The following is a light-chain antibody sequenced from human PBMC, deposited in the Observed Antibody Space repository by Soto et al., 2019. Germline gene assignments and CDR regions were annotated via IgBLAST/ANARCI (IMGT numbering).Light chain of an antibody. J-gene: IGLJ2*01. CDR3: SSYGGSNTVV. Sequence: QSALTQPPSASGSPGQSVTISCTGTSSDAGGYNYVSWYQQHPGKAPKLMTYEVSKRPSGVPDRLAGSKSGNTASLTVSGLQAEDEADYYCSSYGGSNTVVFGGGTKLTVL. CDR2: EVS. V-gene: IGLV2-8*01. CDR1: SSDAGGYNY.